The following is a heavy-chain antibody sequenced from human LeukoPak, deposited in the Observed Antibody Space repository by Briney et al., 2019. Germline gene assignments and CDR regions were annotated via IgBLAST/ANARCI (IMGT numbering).Heavy chain of an antibody. CDR2: IWYDGSNK. CDR1: GFTLSSYG. Sequence: GGSLRLSCAASGFTLSSYGMHWVRLAPGKGLEWVALIWYDGSNKYYADSVKGRFTISRDNSKDTLYLQMNSLRAEDSAVYFCARDRIMMDGTSALHPWGQGTLVTVSS. J-gene: IGHJ5*02. D-gene: IGHD3-16*01. CDR3: ARDRIMMDGTSALHP. V-gene: IGHV3-33*01.